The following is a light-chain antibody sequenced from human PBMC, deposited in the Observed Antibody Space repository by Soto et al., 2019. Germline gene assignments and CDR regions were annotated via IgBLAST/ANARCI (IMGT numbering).Light chain of an antibody. CDR3: QVWDSSSDHPL. V-gene: IGLV3-21*04. Sequence: SYELTQPPSVSVAPGKTARITCGGNNIGCKSVHWYQQKPGQAPVLVIYYDSDRPSGIPERFSGSNSGNTATLTISRVEAGDEADYYCQVWDSSSDHPLFGGGTKLTVL. J-gene: IGLJ2*01. CDR1: NIGCKS. CDR2: YDS.